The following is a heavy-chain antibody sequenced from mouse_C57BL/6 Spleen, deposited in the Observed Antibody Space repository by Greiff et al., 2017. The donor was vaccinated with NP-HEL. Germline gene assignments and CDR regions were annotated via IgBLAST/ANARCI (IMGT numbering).Heavy chain of an antibody. V-gene: IGHV14-4*01. Sequence: VQLQQSGAELVRPGASVKLSCTASGFNIKDDYMHWVKQRPEQGLEWIGWLDPENGDTEYASKFQGTATITADTSSNTAYLQLSSLTSEDTAVYYCTRGRGYAMDYWGQGTSVTVSS. J-gene: IGHJ4*01. CDR3: TRGRGYAMDY. CDR1: GFNIKDDY. CDR2: LDPENGDT.